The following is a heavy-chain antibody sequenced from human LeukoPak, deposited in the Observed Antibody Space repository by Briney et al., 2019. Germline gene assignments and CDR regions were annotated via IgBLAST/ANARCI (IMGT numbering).Heavy chain of an antibody. D-gene: IGHD2-21*02. CDR1: GGSISGSSYF. Sequence: PSETLSLTCTVSGGSISGSSYFWGWIRQPPGKGLEWIGSIYYGGSTSYNPSLKSRVTISVDTSKNQFSLNLSSVTAADTAVYYCARHGHHGDHDYWGQGTLVTVSS. CDR2: IYYGGST. V-gene: IGHV4-39*01. J-gene: IGHJ4*02. CDR3: ARHGHHGDHDY.